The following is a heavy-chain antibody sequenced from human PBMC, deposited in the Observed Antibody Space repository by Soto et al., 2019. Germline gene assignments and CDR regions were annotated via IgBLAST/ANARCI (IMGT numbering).Heavy chain of an antibody. V-gene: IGHV1-69*06. CDR1: GRTASIHA. CDR3: EREMDSSLSVWLDP. Sequence: CSEKVARKASGRTASIHAMNWVRQAPGQGLEWLGAIIPIFGKANYAQKFQGRVTITADKSTRTAYMELSSLRSEDPAVHNSEREMDSSLSVWLDPWGQGILVTVSS. D-gene: IGHD6-6*01. CDR2: IIPIFGKA. J-gene: IGHJ5*02.